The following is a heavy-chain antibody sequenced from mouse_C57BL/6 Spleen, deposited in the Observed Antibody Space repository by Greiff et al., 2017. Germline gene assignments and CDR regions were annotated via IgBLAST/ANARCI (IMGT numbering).Heavy chain of an antibody. D-gene: IGHD1-1*01. V-gene: IGHV5-17*01. J-gene: IGHJ4*01. CDR1: GFTFSDYG. Sequence: EVHLVESGGGLVKPGGSLKLSCAASGFTFSDYGMHWVRQAPEKGLEWVAYISSGSSTIYYADTVKGRFTISRDNAKNTLFLQMTSLRSEDTAMYYCARWSGLRSAMDYWGQGTSVTVSS. CDR3: ARWSGLRSAMDY. CDR2: ISSGSSTI.